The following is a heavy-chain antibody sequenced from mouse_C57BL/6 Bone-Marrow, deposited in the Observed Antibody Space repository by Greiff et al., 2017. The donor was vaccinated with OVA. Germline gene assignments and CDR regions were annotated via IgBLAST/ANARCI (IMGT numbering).Heavy chain of an antibody. V-gene: IGHV7-3*01. J-gene: IGHJ3*01. D-gene: IGHD2-4*01. CDR1: GFTFTDYY. CDR2: IRNKANGYTT. Sequence: EVQLVESGGGLVQPGGSLSLSCAASGFTFTDYYMSWVRPPPGKALEWLGFIRNKANGYTTEYSASVQGRFTISRDNSQSILYLQMNALRAEDSATYYCARDERLRGFAYWGQGTLVTVSA. CDR3: ARDERLRGFAY.